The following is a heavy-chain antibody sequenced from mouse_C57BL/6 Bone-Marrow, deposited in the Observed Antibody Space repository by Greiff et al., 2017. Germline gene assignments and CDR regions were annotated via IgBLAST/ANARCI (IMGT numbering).Heavy chain of an antibody. J-gene: IGHJ2*01. CDR2: IDPENGDT. V-gene: IGHV14-4*01. CDR1: GFNIKDDY. CDR3: TAYSNYLDYFDY. D-gene: IGHD2-5*01. Sequence: DVQLQESGAELVRPGASVKLSCTASGFNIKDDYMHWVKQRPEQGLEWIGWIDPENGDTEYASKFQGKATITADTSSNTAYLQLSSLTSEDTAVYYCTAYSNYLDYFDYWGQGTTLTVSS.